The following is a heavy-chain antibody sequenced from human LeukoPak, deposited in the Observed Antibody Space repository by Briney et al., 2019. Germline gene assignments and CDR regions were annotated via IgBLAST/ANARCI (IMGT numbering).Heavy chain of an antibody. CDR3: ARIFIAAAGPSFDY. CDR2: INPSGGIT. Sequence: GASVKVSCKASGYTFTSYYMHWVRQAPGQGLEWMGIINPSGGITRAAQKFQGRLTMTRDTSTSTVYMELSSLRSEGTAVYYCARIFIAAAGPSFDYWGQGTLVTVSS. CDR1: GYTFTSYY. J-gene: IGHJ4*02. D-gene: IGHD6-13*01. V-gene: IGHV1-46*01.